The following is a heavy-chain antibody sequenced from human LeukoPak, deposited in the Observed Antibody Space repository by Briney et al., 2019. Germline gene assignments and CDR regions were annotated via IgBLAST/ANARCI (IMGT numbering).Heavy chain of an antibody. Sequence: PGRSLRLSCAASGFTFSSYVMHWVRQAPGKGLEGVAVISYDGSNKYYADTGKGRFTISRDNSKNTLYLQLNSLRAEDTAVYDCAKDRGPLRYVDWYYGMDVWGQGTTVTASS. V-gene: IGHV3-30*18. D-gene: IGHD3-9*01. J-gene: IGHJ6*02. CDR2: ISYDGSNK. CDR3: AKDRGPLRYVDWYYGMDV. CDR1: GFTFSSYV.